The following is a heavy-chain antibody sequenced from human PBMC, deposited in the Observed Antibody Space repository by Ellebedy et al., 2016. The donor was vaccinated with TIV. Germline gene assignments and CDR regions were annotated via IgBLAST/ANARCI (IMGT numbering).Heavy chain of an antibody. D-gene: IGHD6-6*01. CDR2: IYYSGCT. V-gene: IGHV4-59*01. CDR3: ARVDGYSSSSSYYYYYMDV. CDR1: GAPISSYY. Sequence: SETLSLTXTVSGAPISSYYWSWIRQPPGKGLEWIGYIYYSGCTNYNPSLKSRVTISVDTSKNQFSLKLSSVTAADTAVYYCARVDGYSSSSSYYYYYMDVWGKGTTVTVSS. J-gene: IGHJ6*03.